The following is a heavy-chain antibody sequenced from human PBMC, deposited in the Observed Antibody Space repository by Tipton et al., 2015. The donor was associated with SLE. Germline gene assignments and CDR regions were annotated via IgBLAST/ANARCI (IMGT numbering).Heavy chain of an antibody. CDR2: INHSGST. D-gene: IGHD6-13*01. CDR3: ARGMGIAAGHYMDV. Sequence: TLSLTCAVYVGSFSGYQWSWIRQPPGEGLEWIGEINHSGSTNYNPSLKSRVTTSVDTSKNQFSLKLSSVTAADTAVYYCARGMGIAAGHYMDVWGKGTTVTVSS. CDR1: VGSFSGYQ. J-gene: IGHJ6*03. V-gene: IGHV4-34*01.